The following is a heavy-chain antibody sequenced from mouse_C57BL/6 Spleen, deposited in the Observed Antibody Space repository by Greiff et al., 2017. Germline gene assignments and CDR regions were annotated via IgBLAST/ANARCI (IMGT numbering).Heavy chain of an antibody. J-gene: IGHJ3*01. V-gene: IGHV5-4*01. D-gene: IGHD1-1*01. CDR1: GFTFSSYA. CDR2: ISDGGSYT. CDR3: ARGSEGYYGSSYRFAY. Sequence: EVQLVESGGGLVKPGGSLKLSCAASGFTFSSYAMSWVRQTPEKRLEWVATISDGGSYTYYPDNVKGRFTISRDNAKNNLYLQMSHLKSEDTAMYYCARGSEGYYGSSYRFAYWGKGTLVTVSA.